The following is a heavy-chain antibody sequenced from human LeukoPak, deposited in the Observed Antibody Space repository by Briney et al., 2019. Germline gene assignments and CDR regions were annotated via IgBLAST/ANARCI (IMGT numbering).Heavy chain of an antibody. D-gene: IGHD3-22*01. CDR2: IKQDGSEK. CDR1: GFTFSSYA. J-gene: IGHJ4*02. Sequence: PGGSLRLSCAASGFTFSSYAMSWVRQAPGKGLEWVANIKQDGSEKYYVDSVKGRFTISRDNAKNSLYLQMNSLRAEDTAVYYCARADDSSGFPAYFDYWGQGTLVTVSS. CDR3: ARADDSSGFPAYFDY. V-gene: IGHV3-7*03.